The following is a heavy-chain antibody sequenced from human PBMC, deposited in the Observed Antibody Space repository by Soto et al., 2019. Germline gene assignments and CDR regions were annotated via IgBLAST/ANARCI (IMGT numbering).Heavy chain of an antibody. CDR2: ISGSGGST. Sequence: GGSLRLSCAASGFTFSSYAMSWVRQAPGKGLEWVSAISGSGGSTYYADSVKGRFTISRDNSKNTLSLQMNSLRVEDTAVDFCARARIVVADHYSFDLWGQGTLVTVSS. CDR3: ARARIVVADHYSFDL. V-gene: IGHV3-23*01. D-gene: IGHD6-19*01. CDR1: GFTFSSYA. J-gene: IGHJ4*02.